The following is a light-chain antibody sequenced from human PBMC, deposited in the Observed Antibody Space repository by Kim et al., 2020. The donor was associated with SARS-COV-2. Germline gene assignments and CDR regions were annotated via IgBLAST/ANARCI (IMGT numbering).Light chain of an antibody. J-gene: IGKJ1*01. CDR3: QQYDSSPRT. CDR1: QSISSSY. CDR2: GAS. V-gene: IGKV3-20*01. Sequence: EIVLTQSPGTLSLSLEERATLSCRTSQSISSSYLAWYQQMPGQSPRLLIYGASNRAAGIPDRFSGSGSGTDFTLTISGLEPGDSAVYYCQQYDSSPRTFGQGTKVDIK.